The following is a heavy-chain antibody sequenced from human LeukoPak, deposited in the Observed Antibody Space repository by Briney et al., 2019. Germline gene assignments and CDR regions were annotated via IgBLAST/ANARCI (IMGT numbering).Heavy chain of an antibody. V-gene: IGHV3-23*01. CDR1: GFTFSSYA. Sequence: PGGSLRLSCAASGFTFSSYAMSWVRQAPGKGVGWLSIICGDGGCTYYTDSVKGRFTISRDNSKNTLYLQMNSLRAEDTAIYYCAKATRDSSGYSHYFDYWGRGTLVSVSS. CDR2: ICGDGGCT. D-gene: IGHD3-22*01. J-gene: IGHJ4*02. CDR3: AKATRDSSGYSHYFDY.